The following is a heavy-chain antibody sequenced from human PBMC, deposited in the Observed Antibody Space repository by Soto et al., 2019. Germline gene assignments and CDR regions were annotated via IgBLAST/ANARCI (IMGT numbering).Heavy chain of an antibody. CDR3: AHSARDVYVKLAFFDY. CDR1: GFSLTSSGVG. CDR2: LYSDDDK. Sequence: QITLKESGPTLVKPTQTLTLTCTFSGFSLTSSGVGVGWIRQPPGKALDWLALLYSDDDKIYTPSLKTRLTITKDTSKNQAVLAMTNMDPVYTATYYCAHSARDVYVKLAFFDYWGQGALVTVSS. D-gene: IGHD3-3*02. V-gene: IGHV2-5*02. J-gene: IGHJ4*02.